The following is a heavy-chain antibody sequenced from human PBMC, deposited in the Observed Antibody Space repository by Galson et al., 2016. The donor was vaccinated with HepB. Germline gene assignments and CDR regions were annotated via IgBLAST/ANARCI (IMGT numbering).Heavy chain of an antibody. CDR2: ISWNSGSI. CDR1: GFTLDHYA. Sequence: SLRLSCAASGFTLDHYAMHWVRQAPGKGLEWVSGISWNSGSIGYADSVKGRFTISRDNSKNTLYLQMNSLRAEDTAVFYCARDRTGGSYYVFDYWGQGTLVTVSS. D-gene: IGHD1-26*01. J-gene: IGHJ4*02. CDR3: ARDRTGGSYYVFDY. V-gene: IGHV3-9*01.